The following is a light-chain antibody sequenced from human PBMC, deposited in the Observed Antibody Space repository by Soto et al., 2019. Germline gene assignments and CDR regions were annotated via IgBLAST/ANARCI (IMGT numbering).Light chain of an antibody. CDR2: GAS. CDR1: QSVSSTY. CDR3: QQYGRSPPFT. Sequence: EIVLTQSPGTLSLSPGERATLSCRASQSVSSTYIAWYQQNPGRAPRLLIYGASSRATGIPDRFSGSGSGTDFTLTISRLEPEDFAVDFCQQYGRSPPFTFGQGTKVDIK. J-gene: IGKJ2*01. V-gene: IGKV3-20*01.